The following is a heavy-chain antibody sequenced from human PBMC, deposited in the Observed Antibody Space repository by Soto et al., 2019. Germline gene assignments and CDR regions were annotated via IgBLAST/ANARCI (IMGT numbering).Heavy chain of an antibody. CDR1: DGSIDSGAFS. D-gene: IGHD6-19*01. CDR2: VTHSGTA. CDR3: ARIHWAQSSLDY. V-gene: IGHV4-30-2*01. Sequence: SETLSHTCAVSDGSIDSGAFSLSWIRQPPGKGLEWIGYVTHSGTAYSIPSLNGRLTLSVDSSQTQFSLKLTSVTAADSAFYYCARIHWAQSSLDYWGRGILVTVS. J-gene: IGHJ4*02.